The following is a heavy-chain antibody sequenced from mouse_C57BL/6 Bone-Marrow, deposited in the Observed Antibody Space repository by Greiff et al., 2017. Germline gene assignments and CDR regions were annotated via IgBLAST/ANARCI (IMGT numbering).Heavy chain of an antibody. CDR2: IDPENGDT. Sequence: EVKLVESGAELVRPGASVKLSCTASGFNIKDDYMHWVQQRPEQGLEWIGWIDPENGDTEYASKFQGKATITADTSSNTAYLQLSSLTSDDTAVYYCTTLDGYYFYWYFDVWGTGTTVTVSS. J-gene: IGHJ1*03. V-gene: IGHV14-4*01. D-gene: IGHD2-3*01. CDR1: GFNIKDDY. CDR3: TTLDGYYFYWYFDV.